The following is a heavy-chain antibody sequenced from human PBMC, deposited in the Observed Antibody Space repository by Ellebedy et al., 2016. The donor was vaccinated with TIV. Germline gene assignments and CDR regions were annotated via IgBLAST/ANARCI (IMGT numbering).Heavy chain of an antibody. CDR2: VYPGDSET. CDR3: ARAVVTGGYHFDS. J-gene: IGHJ4*02. D-gene: IGHD1-26*01. V-gene: IGHV5-51*01. CDR1: GYNFPTSW. Sequence: GGSLRLXCKASGYNFPTSWIGWVRQMPGKGLEWMGLVYPGDSETAYSPSFQGQVTISADKSISTTFLQWNSLKASDTAMYYCARAVVTGGYHFDSWGQGSLVTVSS.